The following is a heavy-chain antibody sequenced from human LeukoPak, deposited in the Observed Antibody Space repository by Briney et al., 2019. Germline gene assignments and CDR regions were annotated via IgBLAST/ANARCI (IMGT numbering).Heavy chain of an antibody. CDR2: IYYSGST. V-gene: IGHV4-39*07. CDR3: ARDFVTMAPGWGWFDP. Sequence: SETLSLTCTVSGGSISSSSYYWGWIRQPPGKGLEWIGSIYYSGSTYFNPSLKSRVTISVDTSKNQFSLKLSSVTAADTAVYYCARDFVTMAPGWGWFDPWGQGTLVTVSS. CDR1: GGSISSSSYY. J-gene: IGHJ5*02. D-gene: IGHD3-10*01.